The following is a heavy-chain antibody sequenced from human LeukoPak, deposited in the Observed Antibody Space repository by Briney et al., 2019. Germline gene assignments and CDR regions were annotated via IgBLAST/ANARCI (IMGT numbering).Heavy chain of an antibody. V-gene: IGHV3-23*01. J-gene: IGHJ4*02. Sequence: GXSLRLSCAASGFTFSSYAMSWVRQAPGKGLEWVSAISGSGGSTYYADSVKGGFTISRDNSKNTLYLQMNSLRAEDTAVYYCAKDRGYSSSWYEVYWGQGTLVTVSS. D-gene: IGHD6-13*01. CDR2: ISGSGGST. CDR1: GFTFSSYA. CDR3: AKDRGYSSSWYEVY.